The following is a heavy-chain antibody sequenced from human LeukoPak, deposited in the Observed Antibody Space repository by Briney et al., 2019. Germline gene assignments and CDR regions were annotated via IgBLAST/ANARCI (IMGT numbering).Heavy chain of an antibody. Sequence: SETLSLTCTVSGGSISSSSYYWGWIRQPPGKGLEWIGSIYYSGSTYYNPSLKSRVTISVDTSKNQFSLKLSSVIAADTAVYYCAREGYSGSYFDYWGQGTLVTVSS. V-gene: IGHV4-39*07. CDR2: IYYSGST. D-gene: IGHD1-26*01. CDR3: AREGYSGSYFDY. CDR1: GGSISSSSYY. J-gene: IGHJ4*02.